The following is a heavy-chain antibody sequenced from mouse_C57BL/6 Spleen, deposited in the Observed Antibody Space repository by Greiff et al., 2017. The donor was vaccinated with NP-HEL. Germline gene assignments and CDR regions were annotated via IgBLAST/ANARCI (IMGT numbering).Heavy chain of an antibody. Sequence: QVQLQQSGPELVKPGASVKISCKASGYAFSSSWMNWVKQRPGKGLEWIGRIYPGDGDTNYNGKFKGKATLTADKSSSTAYMQLSSLTSEDSAVYFCAREGLTTSPVWGTGTTVTVSS. CDR2: IYPGDGDT. CDR1: GYAFSSSW. CDR3: AREGLTTSPV. D-gene: IGHD1-1*01. V-gene: IGHV1-82*01. J-gene: IGHJ1*03.